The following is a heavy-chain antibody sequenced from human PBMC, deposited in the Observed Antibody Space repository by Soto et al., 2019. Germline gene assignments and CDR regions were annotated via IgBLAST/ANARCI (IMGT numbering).Heavy chain of an antibody. Sequence: GASVELCCEATGVGFTGCYMQWAQQETEQGLEWMGGINPNSGGTKSVQKFRGRVTMTRDTSISTAYMDRIRLRSYDTAVYYCAIRKGDYYDSSGYHYYSDYVGQGTLGTVSS. CDR1: GVGFTGCY. J-gene: IGHJ4*02. V-gene: IGHV1-2*02. D-gene: IGHD3-22*01. CDR2: INPNSGGT. CDR3: AIRKGDYYDSSGYHYYSDY.